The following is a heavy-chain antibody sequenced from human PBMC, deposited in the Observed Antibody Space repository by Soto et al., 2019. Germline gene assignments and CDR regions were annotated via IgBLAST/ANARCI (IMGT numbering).Heavy chain of an antibody. Sequence: ASVKVSCKASGYTFTSYGISWVRQAPGQGLEWMGWISAYNGNTNYAQKLQGRVTMTTDTSTSTAYMELRSLRSDDTAVYYCARDDPPDIVVVPAAMYYGMDVWGQGTTVTVSS. V-gene: IGHV1-18*01. J-gene: IGHJ6*02. CDR1: GYTFTSYG. CDR3: ARDDPPDIVVVPAAMYYGMDV. D-gene: IGHD2-2*01. CDR2: ISAYNGNT.